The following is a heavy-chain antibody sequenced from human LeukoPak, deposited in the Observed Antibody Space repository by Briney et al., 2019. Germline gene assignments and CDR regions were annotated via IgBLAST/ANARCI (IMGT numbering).Heavy chain of an antibody. D-gene: IGHD6-13*01. Sequence: SGGSLRLSCAASGFTFSSYAMHWVRQAPGKGLEWVAVISYDGSNKYYADSVKGRFTISRDNSKNTLYLQMNSLRAEDTAVYYCAGDLGGYSSSWYPLNVWGKGTTVTVSS. CDR3: AGDLGGYSSSWYPLNV. J-gene: IGHJ6*04. V-gene: IGHV3-30-3*01. CDR1: GFTFSSYA. CDR2: ISYDGSNK.